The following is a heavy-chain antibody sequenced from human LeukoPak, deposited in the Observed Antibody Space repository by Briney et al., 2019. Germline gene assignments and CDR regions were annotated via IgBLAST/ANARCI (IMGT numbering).Heavy chain of an antibody. V-gene: IGHV3-21*01. CDR3: ARGARGYSYGYSDY. CDR2: ISSSSSYI. D-gene: IGHD5-18*01. J-gene: IGHJ4*02. CDR1: GFTFSSYS. Sequence: PGGSLRLSCAASGFTFSSYSMNWVRQAPGKGLEWVSSISSSSSYIYYADSVKGRFTISRDNAKNSLYLQMNSLRAEDTAVYYCARGARGYSYGYSDYWGQGTLVTVSS.